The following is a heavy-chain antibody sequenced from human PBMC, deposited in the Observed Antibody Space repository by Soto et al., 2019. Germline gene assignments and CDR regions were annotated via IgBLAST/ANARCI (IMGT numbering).Heavy chain of an antibody. CDR2: ISGSGGST. CDR1: GFTFSSYA. Sequence: GGSLRLSCAASGFTFSSYAMSWVRQAPGKGLEWVSAISGSGGSTYYADSVKGRFTISRDNSKNTLYLQMNSLRAEDTAVYYCAKGARLGYCSSTSCSWGAFDIWGQGTMVTVSS. CDR3: AKGARLGYCSSTSCSWGAFDI. J-gene: IGHJ3*02. V-gene: IGHV3-23*01. D-gene: IGHD2-2*01.